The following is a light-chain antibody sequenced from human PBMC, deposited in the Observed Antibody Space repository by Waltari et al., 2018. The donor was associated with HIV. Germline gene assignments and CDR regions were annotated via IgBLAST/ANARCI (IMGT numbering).Light chain of an antibody. CDR3: QLYEASPPMYT. V-gene: IGKV6-21*01. CDR2: YAS. CDR1: QSIGSS. Sequence: EIVLTQSPDFQSVTPKEKVTITCRASQSIGSSLHWYQQKPDQSPKLLIKYASQSFSGVPSRFSGSGSGTDFTLTISRLEPEDFAMYFCQLYEASPPMYTFGQGTRLEV. J-gene: IGKJ2*01.